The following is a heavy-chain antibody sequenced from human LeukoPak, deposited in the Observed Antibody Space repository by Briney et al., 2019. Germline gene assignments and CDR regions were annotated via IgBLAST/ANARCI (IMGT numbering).Heavy chain of an antibody. D-gene: IGHD6-13*01. V-gene: IGHV1-69*13. Sequence: GASVKVSCKASGGTFSSYAISWVRQAPGQGLEWMGGIIPIFGPANYAQKFQGRVTITADESTSTAYMELSSLRSEDTAVYYCARVGSSSWYNGELDYWGQGTLVTVSS. CDR1: GGTFSSYA. CDR2: IIPIFGPA. CDR3: ARVGSSSWYNGELDY. J-gene: IGHJ4*02.